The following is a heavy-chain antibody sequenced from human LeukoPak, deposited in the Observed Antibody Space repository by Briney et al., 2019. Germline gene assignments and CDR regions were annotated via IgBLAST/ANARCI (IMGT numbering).Heavy chain of an antibody. CDR3: AKGGKWDVTPFDY. J-gene: IGHJ4*02. CDR1: GFTFTSYS. CDR2: ISGGGGST. D-gene: IGHD1-26*01. V-gene: IGHV3-23*01. Sequence: QPGGSLRLSCAASGFTFTSYSMNWVRQAPGKGLEWVSTISGGGGSTYYADSVKGRFTISRDNSKNTLYLQVNNLRAEDTAVYYCAKGGKWDVTPFDYWGQGTLVTVSS.